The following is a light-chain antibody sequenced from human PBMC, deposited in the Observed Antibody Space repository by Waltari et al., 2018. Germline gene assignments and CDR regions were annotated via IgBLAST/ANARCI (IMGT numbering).Light chain of an antibody. J-gene: IGKJ4*01. CDR3: QQRRNWPLT. CDR2: DTS. CDR1: QSVSYY. Sequence: IVLTQSPATLSLSPGERATLSCRASQSVSYYLAWYQQRPGKAPRLLIYDTSHRATGIPDRFSGSGSETDFTLTISSLEPEDFAVYYCQQRRNWPLTFGGGTKVEIK. V-gene: IGKV3-11*01.